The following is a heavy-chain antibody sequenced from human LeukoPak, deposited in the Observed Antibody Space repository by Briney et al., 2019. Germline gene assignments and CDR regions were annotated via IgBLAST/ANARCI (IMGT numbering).Heavy chain of an antibody. CDR3: ARDKRHSYGRYFAH. CDR2: MQSTGNS. Sequence: PSETLPLTCSVFGDPISTYHWNWIRKPPGKGLEWIAYMQSTGNSQYNSSLKSRVAMSVDTSKNQVVLNLSSVTAADTAVYYCARDKRHSYGRYFAHWGQGMLVTVSS. J-gene: IGHJ4*02. D-gene: IGHD5-18*01. CDR1: GDPISTYH. V-gene: IGHV4-59*01.